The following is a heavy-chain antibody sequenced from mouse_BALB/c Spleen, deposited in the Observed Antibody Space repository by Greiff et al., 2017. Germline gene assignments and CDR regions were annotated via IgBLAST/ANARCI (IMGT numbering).Heavy chain of an antibody. D-gene: IGHD2-12*01. CDR2: IDPSDSDT. Sequence: QVQLQQPGAELVKPGASVKLSCKASGYTFTSYWMHWVKQRPGQGLEWIGGIDPSDSDTNYNQKFKGKATLTVDKSSSTAYMHLSSLTSEDSAVFYCASPYVTGACFAYWGQGTLVTVSA. CDR1: GYTFTSYW. V-gene: IGHV1-69*02. J-gene: IGHJ3*01. CDR3: ASPYVTGACFAY.